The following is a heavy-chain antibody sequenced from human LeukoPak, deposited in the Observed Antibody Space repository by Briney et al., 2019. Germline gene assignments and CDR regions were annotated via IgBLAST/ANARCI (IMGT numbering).Heavy chain of an antibody. CDR1: GFTFSSYA. V-gene: IGHV3-21*01. Sequence: KSGGSLRLSCAASGFTFSSYAMSCVRQAPGKGLEWVSSISSSSSYIYYADSVKGRFTISRDNAKNSLYLQMNSLRAEDTAVYYCASSELPELDGNYFDYWGQGTLVTVSS. CDR2: ISSSSSYI. J-gene: IGHJ4*02. CDR3: ASSELPELDGNYFDY. D-gene: IGHD1-14*01.